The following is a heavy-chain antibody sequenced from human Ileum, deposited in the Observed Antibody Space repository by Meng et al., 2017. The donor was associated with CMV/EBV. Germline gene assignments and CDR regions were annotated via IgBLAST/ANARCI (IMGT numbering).Heavy chain of an antibody. CDR3: ARGRPALVPAAIWGYYYYYGMDV. CDR2: MNPNSGNT. D-gene: IGHD2-2*02. V-gene: IGHV1-8*01. J-gene: IGHJ6*02. CDR1: GYTFTSYD. Sequence: SVKVSCKASGYTFTSYDINWVRQATGQGLEWMGWMNPNSGNTGYAQKFQGRVTMTRNTSISTAYMELSSLRSEDTAVYYCARGRPALVPAAIWGYYYYYGMDVWGQGTTVTVSS.